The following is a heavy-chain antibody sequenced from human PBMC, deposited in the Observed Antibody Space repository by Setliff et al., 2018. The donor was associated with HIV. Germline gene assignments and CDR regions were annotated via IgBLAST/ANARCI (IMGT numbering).Heavy chain of an antibody. Sequence: GGSLRLSCAASGFTFDDFGMSWVRQGPGKGLEWVSSINWNGGSTGYADSVKGRFTISRDNAKTSLYLQMNSLTAEDTALYYCARDIPFGDLLMLQAYMDVWGKGTTVTVSS. J-gene: IGHJ6*04. CDR1: GFTFDDFG. CDR2: INWNGGST. D-gene: IGHD3-10*01. CDR3: ARDIPFGDLLMLQAYMDV. V-gene: IGHV3-20*04.